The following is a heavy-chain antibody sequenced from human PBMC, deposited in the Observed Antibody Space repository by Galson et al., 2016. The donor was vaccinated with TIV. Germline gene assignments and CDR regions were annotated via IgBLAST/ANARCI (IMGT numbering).Heavy chain of an antibody. J-gene: IGHJ6*02. CDR2: ISYSGSTM. CDR1: GFTFSDYY. Sequence: SLRLSCAASGFTFSDYYMNWARQAPGKGLEWVSYISYSGSTMYYADSVRGRFTISRDNAKNSLYLQMSSLRAEDTAVYYCARATTMGVADYYYGMDVWGQGTTVTVSS. CDR3: ARATTMGVADYYYGMDV. V-gene: IGHV3-11*04. D-gene: IGHD3-10*01.